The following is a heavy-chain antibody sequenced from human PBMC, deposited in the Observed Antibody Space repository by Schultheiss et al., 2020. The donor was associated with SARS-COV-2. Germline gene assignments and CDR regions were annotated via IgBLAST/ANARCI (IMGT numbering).Heavy chain of an antibody. CDR1: GGSISSYY. Sequence: SETLSLTCTVSGGSISSYYWSWIRQPPGKGLEWIGYIHYSGSTNYNPSLKSRVTISVDTSKNQFSLKLSSVTAADTAVYYCARARSDFWSGYAGDWFDPWGQGTLVTVSS. V-gene: IGHV4-59*01. D-gene: IGHD3-3*01. CDR3: ARARSDFWSGYAGDWFDP. CDR2: IHYSGST. J-gene: IGHJ5*02.